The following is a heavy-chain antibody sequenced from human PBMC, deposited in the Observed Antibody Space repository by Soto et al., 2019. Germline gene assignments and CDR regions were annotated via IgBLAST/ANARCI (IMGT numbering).Heavy chain of an antibody. CDR3: TRDTETLGPRANDALDI. J-gene: IGHJ3*02. Sequence: QAPLVQSGAELKKPGASVKVSCKATGYTFSAYTMNWVRLAPGQRLEWVGWINAGSGNTKYSPQFQGRVTSTRYTSASTVYMELTGLTSGDTAVYYCTRDTETLGPRANDALDIWGQGTMVTVSS. V-gene: IGHV1-3*01. CDR2: INAGSGNT. CDR1: GYTFSAYT. D-gene: IGHD3-3*02.